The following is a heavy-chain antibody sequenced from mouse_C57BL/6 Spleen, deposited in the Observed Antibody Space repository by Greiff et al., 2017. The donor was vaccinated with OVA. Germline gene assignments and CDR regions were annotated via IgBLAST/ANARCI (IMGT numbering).Heavy chain of an antibody. CDR1: GYAFSSSW. D-gene: IGHD1-1*01. CDR2: IYPGDGDT. J-gene: IGHJ2*01. CDR3: ARGITTVVAPYYFDY. V-gene: IGHV1-82*01. Sequence: VQLQQSGPELVKPGASVKISCKASGYAFSSSWMNWVKQRPGKGLEWIGRIYPGDGDTNYNGKFKGKATLTADKSSSTAYMQLSSLTSEDSAVYFCARGITTVVAPYYFDYWGQGTTLTVSS.